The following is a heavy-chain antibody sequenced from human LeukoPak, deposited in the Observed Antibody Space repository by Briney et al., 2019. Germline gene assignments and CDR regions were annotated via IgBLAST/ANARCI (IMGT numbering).Heavy chain of an antibody. CDR3: ARLLSSGTTRNNWFDP. D-gene: IGHD1-1*01. V-gene: IGHV3-20*04. Sequence: GGSLRLSCAASGFTFDDYGMSWVRQAAGKWLEWVSGINWNGGTTGYVDSVKGRFTISRDNAKNSLYLQMNSLRAEDTALYYCARLLSSGTTRNNWFDPWGQGTLVTVSS. CDR1: GFTFDDYG. CDR2: INWNGGTT. J-gene: IGHJ5*02.